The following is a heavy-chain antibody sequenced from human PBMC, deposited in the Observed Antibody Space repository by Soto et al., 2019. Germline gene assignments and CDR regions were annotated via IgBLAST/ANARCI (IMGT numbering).Heavy chain of an antibody. CDR2: ISSSGSTI. V-gene: IGHV3-48*03. Sequence: XGSLRLSCAASGFTFSSYEMNWVRQAPGKGLEWVSYISSSGSTIYYADSVKGRFTISRDNVKNSLYLQMNSLRAEDTAVYYCARVDGYCSSTSCSGYFDYWGQGTLVTVSS. CDR1: GFTFSSYE. J-gene: IGHJ4*02. D-gene: IGHD2-2*01. CDR3: ARVDGYCSSTSCSGYFDY.